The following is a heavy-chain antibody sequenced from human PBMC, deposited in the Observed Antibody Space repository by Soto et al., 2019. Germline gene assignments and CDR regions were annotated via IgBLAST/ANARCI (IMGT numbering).Heavy chain of an antibody. CDR1: GGSFSGYY. V-gene: IGHV4-34*01. D-gene: IGHD3-10*01. CDR2: INHSGST. CDR3: ARVSPLLWFGDRWFDP. J-gene: IGHJ5*02. Sequence: LSLTCAVYGGSFSGYYWSWIRQPPGKGLEWIGEINHSGSTNYNPSLKSRVTISVDTSKNQFSLKLSSVTAADTAVYYCARVSPLLWFGDRWFDPWGQGTLVTRLL.